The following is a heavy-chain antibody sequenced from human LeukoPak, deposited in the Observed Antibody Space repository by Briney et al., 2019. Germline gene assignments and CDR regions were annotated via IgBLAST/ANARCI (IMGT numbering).Heavy chain of an antibody. CDR1: GYTFSGYY. CDR3: ARDSTSSSWYRRGWFDP. CDR2: INPNSGGT. V-gene: IGHV1-2*02. D-gene: IGHD6-13*01. Sequence: ASVKVSCKASGYTFSGYYVHWVRQAPGQGLEWMGWINPNSGGTNYAQKFQGRVTMTRDTSISTAYMELSRLRSDDTAVYYCARDSTSSSWYRRGWFDPWGQGTLVTVSS. J-gene: IGHJ5*02.